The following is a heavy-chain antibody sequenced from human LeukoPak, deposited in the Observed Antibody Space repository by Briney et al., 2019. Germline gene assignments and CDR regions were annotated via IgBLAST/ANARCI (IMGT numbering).Heavy chain of an antibody. CDR1: GFTFSSYW. CDR3: ASLYYGSGSYLPLDY. Sequence: GGSLRLSCAASGFTFSSYWMHWVRQAPGKGLVWVSRINSDGSSTSYADSVKGRFTISRDNAKNTLYLQMNSLRAEDTAVYYCASLYYGSGSYLPLDYWGQGTLVTVS. D-gene: IGHD3-10*01. CDR2: INSDGSST. J-gene: IGHJ4*02. V-gene: IGHV3-74*01.